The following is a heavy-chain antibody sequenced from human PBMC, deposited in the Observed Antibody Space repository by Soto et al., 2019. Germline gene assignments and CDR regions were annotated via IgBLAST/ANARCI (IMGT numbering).Heavy chain of an antibody. Sequence: PSETLSLTCTVSGGSISSSSYYWGWIRQPPGKGLEWIGSIYYSGSTYYNPSLKSRVTISVDTSKNQFSLKLSSVTAADTAVYNCARLLRYYGSGSSYYFDYWGQGTLVTVSS. J-gene: IGHJ4*02. D-gene: IGHD3-10*01. CDR2: IYYSGST. CDR3: ARLLRYYGSGSSYYFDY. V-gene: IGHV4-39*01. CDR1: GGSISSSSYY.